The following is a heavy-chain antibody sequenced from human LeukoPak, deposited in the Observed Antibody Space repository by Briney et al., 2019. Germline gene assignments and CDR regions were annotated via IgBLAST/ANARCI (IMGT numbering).Heavy chain of an antibody. CDR2: ISDSGDST. Sequence: RGSLRHSCAASGFTFNNYALNWVRQAPGKGLEWVSIISDSGDSTYYADSVKGRFTISRDNSKNTLYLQMNSLRAEDTAVYYCARDFVHKQQLVSRMDYWGQGTLVTVSS. V-gene: IGHV3-23*01. J-gene: IGHJ4*02. D-gene: IGHD6-13*01. CDR1: GFTFNNYA. CDR3: ARDFVHKQQLVSRMDY.